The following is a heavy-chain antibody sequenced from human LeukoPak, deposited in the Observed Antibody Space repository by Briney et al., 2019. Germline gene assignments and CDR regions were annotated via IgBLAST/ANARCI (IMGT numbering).Heavy chain of an antibody. V-gene: IGHV1-69*01. CDR2: IIPIFGTA. CDR3: ARPQTQYIGFGELLYGSLDY. J-gene: IGHJ4*02. D-gene: IGHD3-10*01. CDR1: GGTFSSYA. Sequence: GSSVKVSCKASGGTFSSYAISWVRQAPGQGLEWMGGIIPIFGTANYAQKFQGRVTITADESTSTAYMELSSLRSEDTAVYYCARPQTQYIGFGELLYGSLDYWGQGTLVTVSS.